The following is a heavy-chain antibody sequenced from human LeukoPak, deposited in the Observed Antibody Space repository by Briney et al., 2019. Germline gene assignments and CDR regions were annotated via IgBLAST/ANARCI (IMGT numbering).Heavy chain of an antibody. Sequence: GSLRLSCAASGFTFSSYSMNWVRQAPGKGLEWVSAISGDSRYIYYADSVRGRFTISRDNAKNSLYLQMNSLRAEDTAVYYCARDVGATPIDYWGQGTLVTVSS. V-gene: IGHV3-21*01. CDR3: ARDVGATPIDY. CDR1: GFTFSSYS. D-gene: IGHD1-26*01. J-gene: IGHJ4*02. CDR2: ISGDSRYI.